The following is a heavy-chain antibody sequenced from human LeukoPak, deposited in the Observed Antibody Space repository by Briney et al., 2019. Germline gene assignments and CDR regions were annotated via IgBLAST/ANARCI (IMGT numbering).Heavy chain of an antibody. D-gene: IGHD1-26*01. J-gene: IGHJ2*01. Sequence: SETLSLTCAISGVSVGSNNYYWTWIRECPGRGLEWIGYLSHSGSTNYNPSLKSRVAISVDTSKNQLSLKLSSVTAADTARYYCARAVGAVYWYFDPWGRGTLVTVSS. CDR1: GVSVGSNNYY. CDR2: LSHSGST. V-gene: IGHV4-61*01. CDR3: ARAVGAVYWYFDP.